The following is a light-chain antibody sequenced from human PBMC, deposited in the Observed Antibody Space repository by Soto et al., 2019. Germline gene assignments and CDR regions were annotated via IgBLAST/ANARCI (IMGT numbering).Light chain of an antibody. CDR3: QQVDSYPYT. J-gene: IGKJ2*01. V-gene: IGKV1-9*01. CDR2: VAS. Sequence: DIQLTQSPSFLPASVGDRVTVTCRASQDTRGDVVWYQQKPGKAPKLLIYVASTLQSGVPSRFSGAGSGTEFTLTIASLQPEDFATYYCQQVDSYPYTFGQGTKVE. CDR1: QDTRGD.